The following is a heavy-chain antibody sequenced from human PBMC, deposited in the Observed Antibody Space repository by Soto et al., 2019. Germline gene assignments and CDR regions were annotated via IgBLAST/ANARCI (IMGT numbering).Heavy chain of an antibody. J-gene: IGHJ4*02. Sequence: QVQLVESGGGVVQPGRSLRLSCAASGFSFNSYGMHWVRQAPGKGLEWVAVIWYDGSNKYYADSAKGRFTISRDYFKNTLYLDMNSLRAEDTAAYYCGGGWRDIDSWGQGTGVTVSS. D-gene: IGHD2-15*01. CDR1: GFSFNSYG. CDR2: IWYDGSNK. V-gene: IGHV3-33*01. CDR3: GGGWRDIDS.